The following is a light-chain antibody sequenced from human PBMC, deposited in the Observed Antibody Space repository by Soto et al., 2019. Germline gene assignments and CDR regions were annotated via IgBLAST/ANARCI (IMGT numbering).Light chain of an antibody. CDR1: NSDVGGYDF. J-gene: IGLJ1*01. Sequence: QSALTQPASVSGSPGQSITISCTGTNSDVGGYDFVSWYQHHPGKAPKVMIYEVNNRPSGVSSRFSGSKSGNTASLTVSGLQPEDEADYYCSSYAGSSNVFGTGTKLTVL. V-gene: IGLV2-14*01. CDR3: SSYAGSSNV. CDR2: EVN.